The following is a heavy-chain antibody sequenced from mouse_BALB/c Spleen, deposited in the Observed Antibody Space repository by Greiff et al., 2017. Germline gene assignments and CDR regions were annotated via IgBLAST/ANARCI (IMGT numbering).Heavy chain of an antibody. CDR1: GYTFTSYW. CDR3: ARDGYYAMDY. J-gene: IGHJ4*01. CDR2: INPSTGYT. V-gene: IGHV1-7*01. Sequence: VQLVESGAELAKPGASVKMSCKASGYTFTSYWMHWVKQRPGQGLEWIGYINPSTGYTEYNQKFKDKATLTAEKSSSTAYMQLSSLTSEDSAVYYCARDGYYAMDYWGQGTSVTVSS. D-gene: IGHD2-3*01.